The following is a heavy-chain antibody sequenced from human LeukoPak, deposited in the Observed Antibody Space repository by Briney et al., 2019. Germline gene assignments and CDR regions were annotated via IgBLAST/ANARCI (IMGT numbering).Heavy chain of an antibody. CDR1: GYSFTNNW. J-gene: IGHJ5*01. CDR2: VYPGDSNT. Sequence: GESLQISCQGSGYSFTNNWIGWVRQMPGKGLEWMAIVYPGDSNTKHSPSFQDQVTISADKSITTAYLQWSRLKASDTAMYYCVRTPTCSSGSCYPNWFDSWGQGTLVTVSS. D-gene: IGHD2-15*01. CDR3: VRTPTCSSGSCYPNWFDS. V-gene: IGHV5-51*01.